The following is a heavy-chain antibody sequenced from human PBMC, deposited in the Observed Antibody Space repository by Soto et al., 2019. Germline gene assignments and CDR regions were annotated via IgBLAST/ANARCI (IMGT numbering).Heavy chain of an antibody. V-gene: IGHV3-30-3*01. D-gene: IGHD1-1*01. CDR1: GFTFSRYP. CDR3: ARTQNWYFDN. J-gene: IGHJ4*02. CDR2: ISYDGSNK. Sequence: QVQLVESGGGVVQPGRSLRLSCAASGFTFSRYPMHWISQAPGKGLEWVALISYDGSNKYYADSVKGRFTISRDNSKNTLYLQVNSLRADDTAVYYCARTQNWYFDNWGQGTLVTVSS.